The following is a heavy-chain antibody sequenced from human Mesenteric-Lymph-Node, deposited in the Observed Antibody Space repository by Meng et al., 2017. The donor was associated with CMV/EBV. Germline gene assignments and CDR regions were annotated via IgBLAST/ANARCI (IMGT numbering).Heavy chain of an antibody. D-gene: IGHD1-26*01. Sequence: GGSLRLSCEASGFTFSDYWIHWVRQAPGKGLVRVSSINGDGSRTSYADSVKGQFSISRDNAKNTVYVQMNSLRAEDTAVYYCANVRLGYWGQGTLVTVSS. J-gene: IGHJ4*02. CDR3: ANVRLGY. V-gene: IGHV3-74*01. CDR2: INGDGSRT. CDR1: GFTFSDYW.